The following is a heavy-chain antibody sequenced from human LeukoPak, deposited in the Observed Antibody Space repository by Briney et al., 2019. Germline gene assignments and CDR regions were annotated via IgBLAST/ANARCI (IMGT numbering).Heavy chain of an antibody. D-gene: IGHD1-26*01. V-gene: IGHV3-23*01. CDR2: ISGSGGST. CDR1: GFTVSSNY. J-gene: IGHJ3*02. Sequence: GGSLRLSCAASGFTVSSNYMSWVRQAPGKGLEWVSGISGSGGSTYYADSVKGRFTISRDNSKNTLYLQMNSLRAGDTAVYYCARGLSGHLDAFDIWGQGTMVTVSS. CDR3: ARGLSGHLDAFDI.